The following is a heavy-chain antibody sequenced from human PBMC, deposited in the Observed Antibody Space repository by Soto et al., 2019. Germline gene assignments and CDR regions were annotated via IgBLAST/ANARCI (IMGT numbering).Heavy chain of an antibody. CDR3: AGGYCSGGSCYSRVYYFDY. J-gene: IGHJ4*02. V-gene: IGHV4-34*01. Sequence: QVQLQQWGAGLLKPSETLSLTCAVYGGSFSGYYWSWIRQPPGKGLEWIGEINHSGSTNYNPSLKSRVTISVDTSKNQFSLKLSSVTAADTAVYCCAGGYCSGGSCYSRVYYFDYWGQGTLVTVSS. D-gene: IGHD2-15*01. CDR1: GGSFSGYY. CDR2: INHSGST.